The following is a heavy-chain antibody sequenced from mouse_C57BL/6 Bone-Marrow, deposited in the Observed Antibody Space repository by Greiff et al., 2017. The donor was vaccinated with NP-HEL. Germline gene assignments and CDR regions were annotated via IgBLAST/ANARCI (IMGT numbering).Heavy chain of an antibody. V-gene: IGHV2-9*01. Sequence: VKVVESGPGLVAPSQSLSITCTVSGFSLTSYGVDWVRQPPGKGLEWLGVIWGGGSTNYNSALMSRLSISKDNSKSQVFLKMNSLQTDDTAMYYCAKHAGGSSPYWYFDVWGTGTTVTVSS. CDR1: GFSLTSYG. CDR3: AKHAGGSSPYWYFDV. D-gene: IGHD1-1*01. CDR2: IWGGGST. J-gene: IGHJ1*03.